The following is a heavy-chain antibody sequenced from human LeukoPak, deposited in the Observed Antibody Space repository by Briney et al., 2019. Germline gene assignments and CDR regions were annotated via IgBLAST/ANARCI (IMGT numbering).Heavy chain of an antibody. J-gene: IGHJ5*02. CDR2: INPSSGGT. V-gene: IGHV1-2*02. Sequence: ASVKVSCKASGYTFIGYYIHWVRQAPGQGLEWMGWINPSSGGTKYAQKFQGRVTMTRDTSISTAYMELSRLTSDDTAVYYCARAGGRSWFDPWGQGTLVTVSS. CDR3: ARAGGRSWFDP. CDR1: GYTFIGYY.